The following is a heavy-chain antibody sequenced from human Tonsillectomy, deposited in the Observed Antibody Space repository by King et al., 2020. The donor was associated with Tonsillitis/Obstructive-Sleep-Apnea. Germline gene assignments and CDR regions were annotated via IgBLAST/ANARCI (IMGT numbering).Heavy chain of an antibody. CDR3: ARTPPPTTVTTFDY. J-gene: IGHJ4*02. Sequence: VQLVESGGGLVQPGGSLRLSCAASGFTFSSYWMHWVRQAPGKGLGWGSHINSDGSSTSYADSVKGRFTISRDNAKNTLYLQMNSLRAEDTAVYSCARTPPPTTVTTFDYWGQGTLVTVSS. V-gene: IGHV3-74*01. CDR1: GFTFSSYW. CDR2: INSDGSST. D-gene: IGHD4-17*01.